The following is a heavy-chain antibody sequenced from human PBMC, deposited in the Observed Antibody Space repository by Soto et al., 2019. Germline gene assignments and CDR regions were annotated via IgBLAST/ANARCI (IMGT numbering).Heavy chain of an antibody. D-gene: IGHD6-19*01. Sequence: QVQLVQSGAEVKKPGSSVKVSCKASGGTFSSYAISWVRQAPGQGLEWMGGIIPIFGTAYYAQKFQGRVTMTADESTSPAYMELSSLRSEDTAVYYWASLPVADLYRDYWGQGTLVTVSS. J-gene: IGHJ4*02. V-gene: IGHV1-69*12. CDR3: ASLPVADLYRDY. CDR2: IIPIFGTA. CDR1: GGTFSSYA.